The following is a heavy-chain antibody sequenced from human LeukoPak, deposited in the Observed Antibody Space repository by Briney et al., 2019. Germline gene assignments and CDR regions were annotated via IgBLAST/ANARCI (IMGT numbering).Heavy chain of an antibody. CDR1: GFPFRSYG. Sequence: GSLRLSCAVSGFPFRSYGMNWVRQAPGKGLEWVSYISTGSTTISYADSVKGRFTISRDNAKSSLYLEMNSLRAEDTAMYYCARGFYTPDYWGQGTLVTVSS. CDR3: ARGFYTPDY. V-gene: IGHV3-48*01. J-gene: IGHJ4*02. CDR2: ISTGSTTI.